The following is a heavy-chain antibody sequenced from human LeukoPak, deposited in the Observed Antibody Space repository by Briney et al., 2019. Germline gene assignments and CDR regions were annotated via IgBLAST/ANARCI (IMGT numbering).Heavy chain of an antibody. CDR3: AKFLQPVPASMTSGFDY. V-gene: IGHV3-23*01. CDR2: MSGSGGST. Sequence: GGSLRLSCAASGFTLSSHAMSWVRQAPGRGLEWVSVMSGSGGSTYYADSVKGRFTISRDNSKNTLYLQMNSLRAEDTAVYYCAKFLQPVPASMTSGFDYWGQGTLVNVSS. J-gene: IGHJ4*02. CDR1: GFTLSSHA. D-gene: IGHD2-2*01.